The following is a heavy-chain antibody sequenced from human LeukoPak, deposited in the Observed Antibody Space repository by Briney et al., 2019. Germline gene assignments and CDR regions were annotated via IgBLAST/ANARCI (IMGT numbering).Heavy chain of an antibody. V-gene: IGHV3-30*04. CDR3: ARDMFIYYDRKGLPGDY. Sequence: GGSLRLSCAASGFTFSSYAMHWVRQAPGKGLKWVAVISYDGSNKYYADSVKGRFTISRDNSKNTLYLQMNSLRAEDTAVYYCARDMFIYYDRKGLPGDYWGQGTLVTVSS. CDR1: GFTFSSYA. D-gene: IGHD3-22*01. CDR2: ISYDGSNK. J-gene: IGHJ4*02.